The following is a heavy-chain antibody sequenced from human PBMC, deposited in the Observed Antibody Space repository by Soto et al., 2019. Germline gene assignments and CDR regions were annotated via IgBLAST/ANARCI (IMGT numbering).Heavy chain of an antibody. CDR2: ISGSGGST. J-gene: IGHJ5*02. Sequence: PGGSLRLSCAASDFTFSSYAMSWVRQAPGKGLEWVSSISGSGGSTYYADSAKGRFTISRDNSKNTLYLEMNSLRAEDTAVYYCAADYGGNTFPLYNWFDPWGQGTLVTVSS. V-gene: IGHV3-23*01. CDR3: AADYGGNTFPLYNWFDP. D-gene: IGHD4-17*01. CDR1: DFTFSSYA.